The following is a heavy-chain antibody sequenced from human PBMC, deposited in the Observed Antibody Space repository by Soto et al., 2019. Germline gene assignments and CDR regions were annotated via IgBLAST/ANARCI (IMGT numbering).Heavy chain of an antibody. J-gene: IGHJ4*02. D-gene: IGHD2-8*01. Sequence: EVQLVESGGGLVQPGRSLRLSCAASGFTFDDYAMHWVRQAPGKGLEWVSGISWNSGSIGYAEYVKGRFTISRDNAKNSLYLQMNRLRAEDTALYYCAQDTEAFTDCTNCVCDYFDYVGQGTLVTVSS. CDR1: GFTFDDYA. CDR2: ISWNSGSI. V-gene: IGHV3-9*01. CDR3: AQDTEAFTDCTNCVCDYFDY.